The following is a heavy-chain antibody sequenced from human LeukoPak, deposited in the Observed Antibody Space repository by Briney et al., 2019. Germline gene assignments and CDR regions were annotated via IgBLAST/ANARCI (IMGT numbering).Heavy chain of an antibody. CDR3: AKEGNLDLYFDY. Sequence: GSLRLSCAASGFTFSSFAMSWVRQAPGKGLAWVSAISGSGGSTYYADSVKGRFTISRDNSKNTLYLQMNSLRAEDTAVYYCAKEGNLDLYFDYWGQGTLVTVSS. CDR1: GFTFSSFA. CDR2: ISGSGGST. V-gene: IGHV3-23*01. J-gene: IGHJ4*02. D-gene: IGHD4-23*01.